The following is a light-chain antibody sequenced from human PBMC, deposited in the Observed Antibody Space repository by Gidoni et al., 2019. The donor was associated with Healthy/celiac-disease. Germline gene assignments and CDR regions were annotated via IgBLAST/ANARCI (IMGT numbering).Light chain of an antibody. CDR2: DAS. J-gene: IGKJ5*01. CDR3: QQRSNWPPIT. Sequence: GERATLSCRASQRVSSYLAWYQQKPGQAPRLLIYDASNRATGIPARFSGGRSGTDFTLTISSLEPEDFAVYYCQQRSNWPPITFGQGTRLEIK. CDR1: QRVSSY. V-gene: IGKV3-11*01.